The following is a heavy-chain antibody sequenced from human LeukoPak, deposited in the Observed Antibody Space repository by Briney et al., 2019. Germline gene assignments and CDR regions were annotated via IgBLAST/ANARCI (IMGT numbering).Heavy chain of an antibody. CDR3: ARDRRYYFDY. Sequence: AGGSLRLSCAASGFTFSHYPMHWVRQAPGKGLEWLAVISYDSNYRYYADSVKGRFTISRGNSNNTLCLQIDSLRPEDTAMYFCARDRRYYFDYWGQGTLVPVSS. CDR2: ISYDSNYR. J-gene: IGHJ4*02. V-gene: IGHV3-30*01. CDR1: GFTFSHYP.